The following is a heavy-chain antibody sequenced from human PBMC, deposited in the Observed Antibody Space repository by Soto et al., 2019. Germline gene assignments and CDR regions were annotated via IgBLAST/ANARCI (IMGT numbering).Heavy chain of an antibody. V-gene: IGHV4-59*01. CDR2: IYYSGST. J-gene: IGHJ6*02. D-gene: IGHD6-19*01. Sequence: SEKLRLTCTVSGGSISSYYWSWIRQPPGKGLEWIGYIYYSGSTNYNPSLKSRVTISVDTSKNQFSLKLSSVTAADTAVYYCARAIAVQACYAGYAYHYYLMAFCGQG. CDR1: GGSISSYY. CDR3: ARAIAVQACYAGYAYHYYLMAF.